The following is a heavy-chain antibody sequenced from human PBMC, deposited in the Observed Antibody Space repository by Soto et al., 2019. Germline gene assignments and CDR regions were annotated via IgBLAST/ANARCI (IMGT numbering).Heavy chain of an antibody. Sequence: QVQLQESGPGLVKPSETLSLTCTVSGGSVSSGSYYWSWIRQPPGKGLEGMGYIYYSGTTNYNPSLKSRVNISVDTSQNQFALKLSSVTAADTAVYYCATVGATYAFDIWVQGTMVTVSS. D-gene: IGHD1-26*01. CDR1: GGSVSSGSYY. CDR2: IYYSGTT. V-gene: IGHV4-61*01. J-gene: IGHJ3*02. CDR3: ATVGATYAFDI.